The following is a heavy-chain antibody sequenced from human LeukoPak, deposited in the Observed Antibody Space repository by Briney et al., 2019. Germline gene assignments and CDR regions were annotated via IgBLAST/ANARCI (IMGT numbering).Heavy chain of an antibody. J-gene: IGHJ4*02. V-gene: IGHV3-9*01. D-gene: IGHD5-18*01. CDR2: ISWNSGTI. CDR3: ARGDTAMVPFDS. Sequence: GGSLRLSCAASGFTFDNYAMNWVRQVPGKGLEWISLISWNSGTIGYADSVKGRFTISRDTSKNTLYLKMNSLRAEDTAVYYCARGDTAMVPFDSWGQGTLVTVSS. CDR1: GFTFDNYA.